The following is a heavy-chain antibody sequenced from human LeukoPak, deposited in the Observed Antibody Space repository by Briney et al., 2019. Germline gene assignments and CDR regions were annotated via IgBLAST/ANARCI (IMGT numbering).Heavy chain of an antibody. Sequence: SETLSLTCAVSGYSISSGSYWGWIRQPPGKGLEWIGNMFHSGDTYHNPSLKSRVTISADTSKNQFSLKLSSVTAADTAVYYCARGYYDIPGAFDIWGQGTMVTVSS. CDR3: ARGYYDIPGAFDI. D-gene: IGHD3-9*01. J-gene: IGHJ3*02. CDR2: MFHSGDT. V-gene: IGHV4-38-2*01. CDR1: GYSISSGSY.